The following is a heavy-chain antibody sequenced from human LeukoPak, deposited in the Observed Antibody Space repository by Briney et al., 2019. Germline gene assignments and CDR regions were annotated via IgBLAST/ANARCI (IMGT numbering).Heavy chain of an antibody. D-gene: IGHD5-18*01. Sequence: GGSLRLSCAASGFTFSSYEMHWVRQAPGKGLEWVANIKEDGTAKFYVDSVKGRFTISRDNAKNSLYLQMNSLRAEDMAVYYCARDRWGYSYGGDWGQGTLVTVSS. CDR3: ARDRWGYSYGGD. J-gene: IGHJ4*02. CDR2: IKEDGTAK. V-gene: IGHV3-7*01. CDR1: GFTFSSYE.